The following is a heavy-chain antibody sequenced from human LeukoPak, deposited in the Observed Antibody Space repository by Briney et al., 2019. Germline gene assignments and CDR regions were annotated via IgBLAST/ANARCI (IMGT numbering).Heavy chain of an antibody. Sequence: GGSLRLSCAASGFTFNSYGIHWVRQAPGKGLEWVAFIWYDGSNKYYADSVKGRFTISRDNAKNSLYLQMNSLRAEDTAVYYCASTGGYGSGTYDYYYFGMDVWGQGTTVTVSS. D-gene: IGHD3-10*01. CDR2: IWYDGSNK. J-gene: IGHJ6*02. CDR3: ASTGGYGSGTYDYYYFGMDV. CDR1: GFTFNSYG. V-gene: IGHV3-33*03.